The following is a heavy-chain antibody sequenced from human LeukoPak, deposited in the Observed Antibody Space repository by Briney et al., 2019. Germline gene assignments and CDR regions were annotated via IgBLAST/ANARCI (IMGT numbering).Heavy chain of an antibody. V-gene: IGHV5-51*01. J-gene: IGHJ5*02. CDR2: IYPGDSDT. CDR1: GYSFTSYW. D-gene: IGHD2-2*01. Sequence: PGESLKISCKGSGYSFTSYWIGWVRQMPGKGLEWMGIIYPGDSDTRYGPSFQGQVTISADKSISTAYLQWSSLKASDTAMYYCARQVEYCSSTSCLNWFDPWGQGTLVTVSS. CDR3: ARQVEYCSSTSCLNWFDP.